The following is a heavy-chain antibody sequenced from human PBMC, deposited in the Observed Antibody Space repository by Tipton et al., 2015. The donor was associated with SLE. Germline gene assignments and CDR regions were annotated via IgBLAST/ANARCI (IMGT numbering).Heavy chain of an antibody. CDR3: ARGVEWWPLYMDV. V-gene: IGHV4-39*07. CDR2: VFYSGST. D-gene: IGHD3-3*01. Sequence: LRLSCTVSGGSISSNSYYWAWIRQPPGQGLVWVGTVFYSGSTYYNLSLKSRVTISIDTSKNHFSLKLASVTAADTAVYFCARGVEWWPLYMDVWGKGTTVTVSS. CDR1: GGSISSNSYY. J-gene: IGHJ6*03.